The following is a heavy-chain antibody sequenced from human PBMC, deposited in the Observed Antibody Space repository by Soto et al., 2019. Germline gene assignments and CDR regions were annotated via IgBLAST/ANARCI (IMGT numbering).Heavy chain of an antibody. CDR1: GFSLSTSGVG. Sequence: QITLKESGPTLVKPTQTLTLTCTFSGFSLSTSGVGVGWIRQPPGKALEWLALIYWDDDKRYSPSLKSRLTITKDTSKNQVVLTMTNMDPVDTDTYYCAHSRCSSTSCDNWFDPWGQGTLVTVSS. CDR3: AHSRCSSTSCDNWFDP. CDR2: IYWDDDK. V-gene: IGHV2-5*02. D-gene: IGHD2-2*01. J-gene: IGHJ5*02.